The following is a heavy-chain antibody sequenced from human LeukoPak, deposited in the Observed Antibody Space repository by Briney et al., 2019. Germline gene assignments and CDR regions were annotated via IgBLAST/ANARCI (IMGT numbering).Heavy chain of an antibody. D-gene: IGHD2/OR15-2a*01. CDR1: GFTFSSYA. CDR2: ISYDGSNK. Sequence: PGGSLRLSCAASGFTFSSYAMHWVRQAPGKGLEWVAVISYDGSNKYYADSVKGRFTISRDNSKNTLYLQMNSLRAEDTAVYYCARDVNDAFDIWGQGTMVTVSS. J-gene: IGHJ3*02. V-gene: IGHV3-30-3*01. CDR3: ARDVNDAFDI.